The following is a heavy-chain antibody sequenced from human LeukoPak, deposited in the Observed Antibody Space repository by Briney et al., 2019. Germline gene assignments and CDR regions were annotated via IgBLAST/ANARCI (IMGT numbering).Heavy chain of an antibody. CDR3: ARGQGFLLDL. D-gene: IGHD3-10*01. CDR1: GFSVGTKY. V-gene: IGHV3-53*01. Sequence: GGSLRLSCAASGFSVGTKYMSWGRQAPGKGLEWVSIINVGGDTYYADSVKGRFTISRDTSKNTVYLQMDNLRAEDTAVYYCARGQGFLLDLWGQGTLVTVSS. J-gene: IGHJ5*02. CDR2: INVGGDT.